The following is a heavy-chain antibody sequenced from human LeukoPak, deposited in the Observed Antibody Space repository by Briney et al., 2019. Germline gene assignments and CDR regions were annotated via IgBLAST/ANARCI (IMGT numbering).Heavy chain of an antibody. Sequence: ASVKVSCKVSGYTLAELSMHWVRQAPGKGLEWMGGFDPEDGETIYAQKFQGRVTMTEDTSTDTAYMELSSLRSEDTAVYYCATGFLEWLLADYWGQGTLVTVSS. CDR2: FDPEDGET. CDR3: ATGFLEWLLADY. CDR1: GYTLAELS. D-gene: IGHD3-3*01. V-gene: IGHV1-24*01. J-gene: IGHJ4*02.